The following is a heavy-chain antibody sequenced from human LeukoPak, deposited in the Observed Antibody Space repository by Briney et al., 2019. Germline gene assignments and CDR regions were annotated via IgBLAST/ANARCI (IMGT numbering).Heavy chain of an antibody. J-gene: IGHJ6*02. Sequence: QPGGSLRLSCAASGFTFSSYAMSWVRQAPGKGLEWVSAISGSGGSTYYADSVKGRFTISRDNSKNTLYLQMNSLRAEDTAVYYCAKSSQSRVSHRRITGEYYYYYGMDVWGQGTTVTVSS. V-gene: IGHV3-23*01. CDR3: AKSSQSRVSHRRITGEYYYYYGMDV. D-gene: IGHD1-20*01. CDR2: ISGSGGST. CDR1: GFTFSSYA.